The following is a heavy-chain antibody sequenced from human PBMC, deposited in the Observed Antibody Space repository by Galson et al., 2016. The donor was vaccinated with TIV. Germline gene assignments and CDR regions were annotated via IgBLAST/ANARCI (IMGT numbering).Heavy chain of an antibody. CDR1: GFTFSSFW. CDR2: IKQDGSEK. CDR3: ARDRVGVLDV. J-gene: IGHJ6*02. Sequence: SLRLSCAASGFTFSSFWMSWVRQAPGKGLEWVANIKQDGSEKNYVDSVKGRFIISRDNAKNSLYLQMNSLRAEDTAMYYCARDRVGVLDVWGQGTTVTVS. D-gene: IGHD3-16*01. V-gene: IGHV3-7*03.